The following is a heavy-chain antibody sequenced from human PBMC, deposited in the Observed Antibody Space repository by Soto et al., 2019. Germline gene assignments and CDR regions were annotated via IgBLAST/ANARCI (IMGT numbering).Heavy chain of an antibody. CDR2: ISYDGSNK. CDR1: GFTFSSYG. V-gene: IGHV3-30*18. D-gene: IGHD6-13*01. Sequence: QVQLVESGGGVVQPGRSLRLSCAASGFTFSSYGMHWVRRAPGKGLEWVAIISYDGSNKYYADSVKGRFTISRDNSKNTLYLQMNSLRAEDTAVYYCAKSSIEQLVRSNWFDPWGQGTLVTVSS. J-gene: IGHJ5*02. CDR3: AKSSIEQLVRSNWFDP.